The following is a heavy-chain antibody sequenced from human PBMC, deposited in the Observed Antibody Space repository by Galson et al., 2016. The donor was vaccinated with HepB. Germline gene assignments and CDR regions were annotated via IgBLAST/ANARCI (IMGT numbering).Heavy chain of an antibody. V-gene: IGHV4-4*01. CDR2: VYHNGNT. Sequence: ETLSLTCAVSGGSINSNAWWSWVRQPPGKGLEWIGEVYHNGNTNYNPSLKSRVTMSVDDSKNTLYLQMDSMRDEDTAVYFCARASISHFDFWGQGILVTVSS. CDR3: ARASISHFDF. CDR1: GGSINSNAW. J-gene: IGHJ4*02.